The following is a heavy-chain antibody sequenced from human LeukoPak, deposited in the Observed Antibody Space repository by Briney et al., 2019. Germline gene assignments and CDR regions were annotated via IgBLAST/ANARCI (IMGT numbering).Heavy chain of an antibody. CDR3: ARGNGEYAYGYYFDY. J-gene: IGHJ4*02. CDR2: MHYSGSA. CDR1: GGSISPYY. D-gene: IGHD5-18*01. Sequence: TSETLSLTCTVSGGSISPYYWGWIRQPPGKGLEFIGFMHYSGSANYHPSLKSRVSISLGTSKNQFSLNLSSVTAADTAMYFCARGNGEYAYGYYFDYWGQGSLVTVSS. V-gene: IGHV4-59*01.